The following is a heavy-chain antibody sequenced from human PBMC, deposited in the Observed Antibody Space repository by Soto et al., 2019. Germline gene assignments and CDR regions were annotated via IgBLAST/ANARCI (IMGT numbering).Heavy chain of an antibody. Sequence: PGESLKISCKGSGYSFTSYWISWVRQMPGKGLEWMGRIDPSDSYTNYSPSFQGHVTISADKSISTAYLQWSSLKASDTAMYYCARVLGGSGRFYYGMDVWGQGTTVTVSS. V-gene: IGHV5-10-1*01. D-gene: IGHD3-10*01. J-gene: IGHJ6*02. CDR3: ARVLGGSGRFYYGMDV. CDR2: IDPSDSYT. CDR1: GYSFTSYW.